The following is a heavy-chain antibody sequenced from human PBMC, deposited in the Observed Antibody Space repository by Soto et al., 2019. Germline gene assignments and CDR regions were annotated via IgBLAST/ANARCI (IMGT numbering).Heavy chain of an antibody. D-gene: IGHD2-8*01. V-gene: IGHV1-2*02. CDR3: ARSTCSNGICLPSYYFDF. CDR1: GDTFTGYY. J-gene: IGHJ4*02. Sequence: ASVKVSCKASGDTFTGYYLHWVRQAPGQGLEWMGWINPYTGGTKYAQKFQGRVSMTRGTSISTAYMELSSLRSDDAAVYFCARSTCSNGICLPSYYFDFWGQGTLVTVSS. CDR2: INPYTGGT.